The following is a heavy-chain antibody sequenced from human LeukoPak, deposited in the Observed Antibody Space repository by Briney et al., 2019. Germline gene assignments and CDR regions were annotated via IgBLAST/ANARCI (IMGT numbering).Heavy chain of an antibody. D-gene: IGHD5-24*01. Sequence: NPSETLSLTCAVYGGSFSGYYWSWIRQTPGKGLEWIGYINYNGNTNYNPSLRSRITMSLDTSKNQMSLKLTSVTAADTAVYYCAATQRWLQFDSWGQGTLVTVSS. CDR2: INYNGNT. CDR3: AATQRWLQFDS. J-gene: IGHJ4*02. CDR1: GGSFSGYY. V-gene: IGHV4-59*01.